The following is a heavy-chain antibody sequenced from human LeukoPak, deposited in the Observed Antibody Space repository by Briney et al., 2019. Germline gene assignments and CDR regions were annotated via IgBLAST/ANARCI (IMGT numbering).Heavy chain of an antibody. CDR2: ISDSSSAI. CDR3: ARARASGRSGFDY. Sequence: GGSLRLSCAASGFTFSGYSMKWVRQAPGKGLEWVSYISDSSSAIYYADSVRGRFTISRDNAKNSLYLQMNSLRDEDTAVYYCARARASGRSGFDYWGQGILVTVSS. J-gene: IGHJ4*02. V-gene: IGHV3-48*02. CDR1: GFTFSGYS. D-gene: IGHD2-15*01.